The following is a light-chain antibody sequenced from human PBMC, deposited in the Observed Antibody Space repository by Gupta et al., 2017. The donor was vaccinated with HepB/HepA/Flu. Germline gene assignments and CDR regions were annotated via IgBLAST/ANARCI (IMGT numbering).Light chain of an antibody. Sequence: SLFSQPPSVSPTPPHKVTISCTRSSSNIGNNYVFWYHHLPGTPPKLLIYENDKRPSGIPDRFSGSKSGTSATLAITGLQTGDEADYYCLAWDTSLNVVVFGGGTKLTVL. CDR3: LAWDTSLNVVV. V-gene: IGLV1-51*02. CDR1: SSNIGNNY. CDR2: END. J-gene: IGLJ3*02.